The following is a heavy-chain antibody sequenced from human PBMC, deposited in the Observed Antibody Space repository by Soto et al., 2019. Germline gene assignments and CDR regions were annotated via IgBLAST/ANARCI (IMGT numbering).Heavy chain of an antibody. V-gene: IGHV3-7*01. CDR2: IKEDGSEQ. J-gene: IGHJ4*02. CDR1: GFNFRRYW. Sequence: EVQLVESGGGLVQPGGSLRLSCAASGFNFRRYWMSWVRQAPGKGLEWVANIKEDGSEQYYVDSVKGRFTIFRDNAKNSLSLQMNRLRAEDTAIYYCARDPPASYGDPLLFDYWGQGTLVIVSS. CDR3: ARDPPASYGDPLLFDY. D-gene: IGHD4-17*01.